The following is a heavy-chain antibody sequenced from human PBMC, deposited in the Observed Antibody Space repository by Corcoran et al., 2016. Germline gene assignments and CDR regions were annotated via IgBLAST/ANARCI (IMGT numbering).Heavy chain of an antibody. J-gene: IGHJ5*02. V-gene: IGHV4-61*01. Sequence: QVQLQESGPGLVKPSETLSLTCTVSGGSVSSGSYYWSWIRQPPGKGLEWIGYIYYSGSTNYNPSLKSRVTISVDTSKNQFSLKLSAVTGSEPAVYYCASSTIFGVVSNWCDPWGQGTLVTVSS. D-gene: IGHD3-3*01. CDR3: ASSTIFGVVSNWCDP. CDR2: IYYSGST. CDR1: GGSVSSGSYY.